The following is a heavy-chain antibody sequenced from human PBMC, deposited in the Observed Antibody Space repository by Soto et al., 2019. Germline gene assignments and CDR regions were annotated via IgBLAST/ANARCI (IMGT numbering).Heavy chain of an antibody. J-gene: IGHJ6*02. CDR1: GGTFSSYA. Sequence: QVQLVQSGAEVKKPGSSVKVSCKASGGTFSSYAISWVRQAPGQGLEWMGGIIPIFGTANYAQKFQGRVTITADESTSTAYMEQSSLRSEDTAVYYSARAEGSEESRSDYYYYYGMDVCGQGTTVTVSS. CDR3: ARAEGSEESRSDYYYYYGMDV. CDR2: IIPIFGTA. D-gene: IGHD3-10*01. V-gene: IGHV1-69*01.